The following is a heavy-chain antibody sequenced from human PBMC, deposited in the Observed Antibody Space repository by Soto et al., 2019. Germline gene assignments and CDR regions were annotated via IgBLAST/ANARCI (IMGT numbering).Heavy chain of an antibody. CDR2: IFHSGET. Sequence: QLQLQESGPGLLKTSETLSLTCSVSGGFVSSRAYYWAWIRQPPGKGLEWIGNIFHSGETYYNPSLKGRVTLAVDMSTNQFSLRLTSVNAADTAVYFCARRGKGYAFDIWGQGTMITVSS. CDR1: GGFVSSRAYY. V-gene: IGHV4-39*01. D-gene: IGHD3-16*01. J-gene: IGHJ3*02. CDR3: ARRGKGYAFDI.